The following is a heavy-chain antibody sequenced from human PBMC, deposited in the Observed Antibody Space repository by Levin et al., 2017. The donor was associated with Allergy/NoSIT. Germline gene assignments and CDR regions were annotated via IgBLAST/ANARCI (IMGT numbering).Heavy chain of an antibody. V-gene: IGHV4-34*01. J-gene: IGHJ6*02. CDR1: GGSFISSY. CDR2: INHSGTA. Sequence: SETLSLTCGVDGGSFISSYWSWIRQPPGKGLEWIGEINHSGTAKYNPSLKSRLTMSVDTSENQISLRLSSVTAADTAVYYCAGAFASAGTDSLYFYYYGVDVWGQGTTVSVSS. CDR3: AGAFASAGTDSLYFYYYGVDV. D-gene: IGHD6-13*01.